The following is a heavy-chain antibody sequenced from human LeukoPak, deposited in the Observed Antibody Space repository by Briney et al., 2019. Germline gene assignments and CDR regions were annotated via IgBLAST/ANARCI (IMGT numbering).Heavy chain of an antibody. J-gene: IGHJ4*02. CDR1: GFTFSSYR. CDR2: ISSSSSTI. CDR3: ARYRELRVLDFDY. D-gene: IGHD1-26*01. Sequence: GGSLRLSCAASGFTFSSYRMNWVGQAPGKGREGVSYISSSSSTIYYADSVKGRFTISRDNAKNSLYLQMNSLRAEDTAVYYCARYRELRVLDFDYWGQGTLVTVSS. V-gene: IGHV3-48*04.